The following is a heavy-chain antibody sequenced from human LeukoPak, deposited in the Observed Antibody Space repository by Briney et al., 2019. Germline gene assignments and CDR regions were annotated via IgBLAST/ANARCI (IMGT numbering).Heavy chain of an antibody. J-gene: IGHJ4*02. CDR3: ALSTTTVTTRTLDY. CDR2: ISPSGTI. Sequence: PSETLSLTCTVSGGSFSNYFWTWIRQPPGKGLEWIGEISPSGTIKYNPSLKSRVTISVDTSKNQFSLKLSTVTAADTAVYYCALSTTTVTTRTLDYWGQGALVIVSS. D-gene: IGHD4-17*01. CDR1: GGSFSNYF. V-gene: IGHV4-34*01.